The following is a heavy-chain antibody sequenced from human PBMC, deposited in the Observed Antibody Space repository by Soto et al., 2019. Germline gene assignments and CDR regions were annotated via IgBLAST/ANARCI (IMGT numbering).Heavy chain of an antibody. CDR1: GYTLNTYW. Sequence: GESLKISCNGSGYTLNTYWIGWVRQMPGKGLEWMGIIYPGDSETRYSPSFQGHVTISVDKSLNTAYLQWTSLEASDTAMYYCARQATVVTPYYFDLWGQGTLVTVSS. J-gene: IGHJ4*02. V-gene: IGHV5-51*01. CDR3: ARQATVVTPYYFDL. CDR2: IYPGDSET. D-gene: IGHD2-21*02.